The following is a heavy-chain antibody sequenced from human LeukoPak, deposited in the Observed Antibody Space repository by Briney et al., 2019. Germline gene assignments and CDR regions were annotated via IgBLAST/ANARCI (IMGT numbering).Heavy chain of an antibody. J-gene: IGHJ4*02. CDR3: ARKYYYDSSGYSYYFDY. CDR2: IYSGGST. Sequence: GGSLRLSXAASGFTVSSNYMSWVRQAPGKGLEWVSVIYSGGSTYYADSVKGRFTISRDNSKNTLYLQMNSLRAEDTAVYYCARKYYYDSSGYSYYFDYRGQGTLVTVSS. V-gene: IGHV3-53*01. CDR1: GFTVSSNY. D-gene: IGHD3-22*01.